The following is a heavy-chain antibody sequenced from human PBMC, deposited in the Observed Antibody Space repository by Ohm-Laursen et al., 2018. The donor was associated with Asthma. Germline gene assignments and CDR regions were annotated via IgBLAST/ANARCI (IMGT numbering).Heavy chain of an antibody. V-gene: IGHV4-31*03. D-gene: IGHD3-3*01. Sequence: SDTLSLTCSVSGGSISSGGYYWSWIRQHPGKGLEWIGYIYYSGSTYYNPSLKSRVTISVDTSKNQFSLKLSSVTAADTAVYYCAREIFGVMKHIDYWGQGTLVTVSS. CDR3: AREIFGVMKHIDY. CDR1: GGSISSGGYY. CDR2: IYYSGST. J-gene: IGHJ4*02.